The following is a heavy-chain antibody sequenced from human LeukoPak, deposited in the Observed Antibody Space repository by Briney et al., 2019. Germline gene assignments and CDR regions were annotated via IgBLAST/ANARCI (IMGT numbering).Heavy chain of an antibody. Sequence: GGSLRLSCAASEFTFSSCAKSWVRQAPGKGLEWVSTISGSGGSTYYAETVKGRFTISRDNNKNTLYLQMNSLRAEDTAVYYCAKRGAEVGATVAPGDYWGQGTLVTVSS. D-gene: IGHD1-26*01. CDR1: EFTFSSCA. CDR3: AKRGAEVGATVAPGDY. J-gene: IGHJ4*02. V-gene: IGHV3-23*01. CDR2: ISGSGGST.